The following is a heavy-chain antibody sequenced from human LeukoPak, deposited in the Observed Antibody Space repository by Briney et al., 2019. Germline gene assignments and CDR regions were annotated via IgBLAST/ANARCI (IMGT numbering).Heavy chain of an antibody. CDR2: IYSDNT. D-gene: IGHD4/OR15-4a*01. CDR3: ARRAGAYSHPYDY. CDR1: GFTVSSNS. J-gene: IGHJ4*02. Sequence: GSLRLSCTVSGFTVSSNSMSWVRQAPGKGLEWVSFIYSDNTHYSDSVKGRFTISRDNSKNTLYLQMNSLRAEDTAVYYCARRAGAYSHPYDYWGQGTLVTVSS. V-gene: IGHV3-53*01.